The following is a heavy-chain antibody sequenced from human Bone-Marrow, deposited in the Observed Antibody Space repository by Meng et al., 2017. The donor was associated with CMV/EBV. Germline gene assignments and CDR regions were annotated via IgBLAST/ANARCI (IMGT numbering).Heavy chain of an antibody. V-gene: IGHV3-9*01. Sequence: SLKISCAASGFTFDDYAMHWVRQAPGKGLEWVSGISWNSGSIGYADSVKGRFTISRDNAKNSLYLQMNSLRAEDTAVYYCASSRWFDPWGQGTLVTVSS. CDR2: ISWNSGSI. CDR3: ASSRWFDP. D-gene: IGHD3-10*01. CDR1: GFTFDDYA. J-gene: IGHJ5*02.